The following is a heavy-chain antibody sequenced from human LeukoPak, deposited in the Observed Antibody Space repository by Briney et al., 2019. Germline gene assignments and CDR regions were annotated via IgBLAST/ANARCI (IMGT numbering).Heavy chain of an antibody. CDR1: GYSFTSYG. D-gene: IGHD1-26*01. CDR3: ARPEVGDGHDAFDI. J-gene: IGHJ3*02. V-gene: IGHV1-18*01. Sequence: ASVKVSCKASGYSFTSYGISWVRQAPGQGLEWMGWISAYNGNTNYAQKFRGRVTLTTDPSTSTAYMELRSLRSDDTAVYYCARPEVGDGHDAFDIWGQGTLVTVSS. CDR2: ISAYNGNT.